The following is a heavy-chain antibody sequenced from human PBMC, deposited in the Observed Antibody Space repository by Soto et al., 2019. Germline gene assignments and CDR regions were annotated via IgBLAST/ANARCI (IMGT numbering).Heavy chain of an antibody. J-gene: IGHJ4*02. CDR3: ARDLAAVPRAFDY. D-gene: IGHD6-13*01. Sequence: LSLTCTVSGGSISSYFYIWVRQPPGKGLEWIGSVYYTGTTDYNPSLKSRVTISVDTSKTQFSLNLRSVTAADTAVYYCARDLAAVPRAFDYWGRGTLVTV. CDR1: GGSISSYF. CDR2: VYYTGTT. V-gene: IGHV4-59*01.